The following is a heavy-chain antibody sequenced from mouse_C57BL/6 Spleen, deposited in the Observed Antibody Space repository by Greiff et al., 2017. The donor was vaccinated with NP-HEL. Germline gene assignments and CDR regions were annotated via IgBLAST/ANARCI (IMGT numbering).Heavy chain of an antibody. Sequence: EVKLQESGPGLVKPSQSLSLTCSVTGYSITSGYYWNWIRQFPGNKLEWMGYISYDGSNNYNPSLKNRISITRDTSKNQFFLKLNSVTTEDTATYYCARDMGPHWYFDVWGTGTTVTVSS. CDR3: ARDMGPHWYFDV. J-gene: IGHJ1*03. V-gene: IGHV3-6*01. CDR2: ISYDGSN. D-gene: IGHD4-1*01. CDR1: GYSITSGYY.